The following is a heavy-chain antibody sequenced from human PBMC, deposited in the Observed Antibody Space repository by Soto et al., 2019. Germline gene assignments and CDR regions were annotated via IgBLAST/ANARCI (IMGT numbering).Heavy chain of an antibody. D-gene: IGHD3-22*01. CDR3: ARSYYDTTGFAVDP. V-gene: IGHV4-59*08. CDR2: IYYAGST. J-gene: IGHJ5*02. CDR1: GGSMISYY. Sequence: SETLSLTCTVSGGSMISYYWSWIRQPPGRGLEWIGFIYYAGSTKYNPSLTSRVTMSVETSKNQFSMKVTSVTAADTAVYYCARSYYDTTGFAVDPWGQGTLVTVS.